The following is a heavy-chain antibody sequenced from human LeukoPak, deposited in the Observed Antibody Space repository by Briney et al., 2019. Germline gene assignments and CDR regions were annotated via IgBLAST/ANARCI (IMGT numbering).Heavy chain of an antibody. J-gene: IGHJ4*02. CDR1: GFTFGDYA. Sequence: GGSLRLSCAASGFTFGDYAMHWVRQAPGKGLEWVSGISWNSGSIGYADSVKGRFTISRDNAKNSLYLQMNSLRAEDTALYYCAKAVGVSTSSIDYWGQGTLVTVSS. CDR3: AKAVGVSTSSIDY. CDR2: ISWNSGSI. D-gene: IGHD2-15*01. V-gene: IGHV3-9*01.